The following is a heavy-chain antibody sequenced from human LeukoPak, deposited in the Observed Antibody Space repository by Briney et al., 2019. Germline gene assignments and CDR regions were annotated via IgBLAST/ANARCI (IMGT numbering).Heavy chain of an antibody. CDR3: ARDIVGADFGASDAFDI. CDR1: TGSISSSSYY. D-gene: IGHD1-26*01. CDR2: IYYSGST. J-gene: IGHJ3*02. V-gene: IGHV4-39*07. Sequence: SETLSLTCTVSTGSISSSSYYWGWIRQPPGKGLEWIGYIYYSGSTYYNPSLKSRVTISVDTSKNQFSLKLSSVTAADTAVYYCARDIVGADFGASDAFDIWGQGTMVTVSS.